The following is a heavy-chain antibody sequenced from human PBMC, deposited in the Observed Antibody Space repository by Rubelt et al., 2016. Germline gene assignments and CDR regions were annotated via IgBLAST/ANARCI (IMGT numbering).Heavy chain of an antibody. J-gene: IGHJ4*02. CDR2: IYSGGST. CDR1: GFTVSSNY. V-gene: IGHV3-66*01. D-gene: IGHD5-24*01. CDR3: ARGQGWLQRPDY. Sequence: EVQLVESGGGLVKPGGSLRLSCAASGFTVSSNYMSWVRQAPGKGLEWVSVIYSGGSTYYADSVKGRLTIYRDNSKNTLYLQMNSLRAGDTAVYYCARGQGWLQRPDYWGQGTLVTVSS.